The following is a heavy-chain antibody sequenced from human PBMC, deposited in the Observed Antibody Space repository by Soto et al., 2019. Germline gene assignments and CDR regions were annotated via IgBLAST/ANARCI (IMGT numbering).Heavy chain of an antibody. CDR3: ARVVAYYDFWSGYYTNNWFDP. Sequence: QVQLQQWGAGLLKPSETLSLTCAVYGGSFSGYYWSWIRQPPGKGLEWIGEINHSGSTNYNPSLKSRVTISVDTSKYQFSLKLSSVTAADTAVYYCARVVAYYDFWSGYYTNNWFDPWGQGTLVTVSS. CDR1: GGSFSGYY. D-gene: IGHD3-3*01. CDR2: INHSGST. J-gene: IGHJ5*02. V-gene: IGHV4-34*01.